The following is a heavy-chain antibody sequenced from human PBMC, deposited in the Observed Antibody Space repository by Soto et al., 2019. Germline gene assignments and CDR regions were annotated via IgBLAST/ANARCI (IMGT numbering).Heavy chain of an antibody. J-gene: IGHJ4*02. CDR1: GGSISSYY. CDR2: ISYSGST. CDR3: ARNAPRDGYKS. Sequence: SETLSLTCTVSGGSISSYYWSWIRQPPGKGLEWVGYISYSGSTNYNPSLKSRVTISIDTSKNQFSLRLSSVTAADSAVYYCARNAPRDGYKSWGQGTLVTVSS. V-gene: IGHV4-59*01. D-gene: IGHD5-12*01.